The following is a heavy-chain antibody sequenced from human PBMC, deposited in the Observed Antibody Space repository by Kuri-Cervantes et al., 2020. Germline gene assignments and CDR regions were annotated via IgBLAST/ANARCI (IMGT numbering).Heavy chain of an antibody. D-gene: IGHD2-21*01. J-gene: IGHJ3*02. Sequence: ASVKVSCKAPGYTFTGYYMHWVRQAPGQGLEWMGWINPNSGDTNYAQKFQGRVTMTRDTSISTAYMELNRLTSDDTAVYYCARTAPVAFDAFEIWGQGTMVTVSS. CDR1: GYTFTGYY. V-gene: IGHV1-2*02. CDR3: ARTAPVAFDAFEI. CDR2: INPNSGDT.